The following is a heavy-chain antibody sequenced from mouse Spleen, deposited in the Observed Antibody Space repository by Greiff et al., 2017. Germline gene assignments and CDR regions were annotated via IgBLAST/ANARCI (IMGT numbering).Heavy chain of an antibody. J-gene: IGHJ3*01. V-gene: IGHV2-2*01. CDR1: GFSLTSYG. CDR2: IWSGGST. Sequence: VKLMESGPGLVQPSQSLSITCTVSGFSLTSYGVHWVRQSPGKGLEWLGVIWSGGSTDYNAAFISRLSISKDNSKSQVFFKMNSLQAYDTAIYYCANYRPYEGVFAYWGQGTLGTVSA. CDR3: ANYRPYEGVFAY. D-gene: IGHD2-14*01.